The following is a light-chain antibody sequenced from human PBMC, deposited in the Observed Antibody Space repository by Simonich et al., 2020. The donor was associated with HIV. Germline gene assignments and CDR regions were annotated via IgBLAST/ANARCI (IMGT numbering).Light chain of an antibody. CDR1: SSDVGGYNL. Sequence: QSALTQPASVSGSPGQSITISCTGTSSDVGGYNLVSWYQQHPGKAPKLMIYEGSKRPSGVSNRFSGSKSGNTASLKISGLQAEDEADYYCCSYAGSSTWVFGGGTKLTVL. V-gene: IGLV2-23*01. CDR2: EGS. J-gene: IGLJ3*02. CDR3: CSYAGSSTWV.